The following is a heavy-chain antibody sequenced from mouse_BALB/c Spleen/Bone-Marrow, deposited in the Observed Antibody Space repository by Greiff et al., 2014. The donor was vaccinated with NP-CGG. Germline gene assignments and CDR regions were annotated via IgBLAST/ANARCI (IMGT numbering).Heavy chain of an antibody. CDR2: ISDAGSYT. D-gene: IGHD2-14*01. J-gene: IGHJ3*01. CDR3: ARDGDYRYAWFAY. CDR1: GFTFSDYY. Sequence: EVKLMESGGGLVKPGGSLKLSCAASGFTFSDYYMYWVRQTPEKRLEWVATISDAGSYTYYPDSVKGRFTISRDNAKNNLYLQMISLKSEDTAMHYCARDGDYRYAWFAYWGQGTLVTVST. V-gene: IGHV5-4*02.